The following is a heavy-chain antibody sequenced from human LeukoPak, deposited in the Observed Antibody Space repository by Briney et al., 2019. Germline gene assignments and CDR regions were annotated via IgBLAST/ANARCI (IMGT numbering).Heavy chain of an antibody. CDR1: GFTFSDYY. V-gene: IGHV3-11*04. CDR2: ISSSGSTI. Sequence: GGSLRLSCAASGFTFSDYYMTWIRQTPGKGLEWVSYISSSGSTIYYADSVKGRFTISRDNAKNSLYLQMNSLRAEDTAVYYCARVGRKSSWYVNAFDIWGQGTMVTVSS. D-gene: IGHD6-13*01. CDR3: ARVGRKSSWYVNAFDI. J-gene: IGHJ3*02.